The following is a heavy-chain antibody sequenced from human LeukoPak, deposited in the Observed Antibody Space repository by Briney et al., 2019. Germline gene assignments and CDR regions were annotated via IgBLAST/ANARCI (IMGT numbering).Heavy chain of an antibody. V-gene: IGHV3-53*01. Sequence: GGSLRLSCAASGFTVSSNYMSWVRQAPGKGLEWVSIIYTGGTTYYADSVKGRFTISRDNSRNTLYLQMNSLRAEDMAVYYCARGQGLWGQGTLVTVSS. CDR1: GFTVSSNY. CDR2: IYTGGTT. J-gene: IGHJ4*02. CDR3: ARGQGL.